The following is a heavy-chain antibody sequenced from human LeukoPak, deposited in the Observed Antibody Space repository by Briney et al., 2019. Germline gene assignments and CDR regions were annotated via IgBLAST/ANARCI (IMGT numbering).Heavy chain of an antibody. J-gene: IGHJ4*02. CDR1: GYTFSSYY. Sequence: ASVKVSCKASGYTFSSYYMHWVRQAPGQGLEWMGIINPSGGSTKYAQKLQGRVTMTRDTSTSTVYMELSSLRSEDTAVYYCARGVFGVVPDRYYFDYWGQGTLVTVSS. CDR3: ARGVFGVVPDRYYFDY. D-gene: IGHD3-3*01. CDR2: INPSGGST. V-gene: IGHV1-46*01.